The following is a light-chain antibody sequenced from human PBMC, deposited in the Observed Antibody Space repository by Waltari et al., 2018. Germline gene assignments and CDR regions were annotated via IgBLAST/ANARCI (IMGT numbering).Light chain of an antibody. Sequence: ETVMTQSPAPLSVSPGERATLSCGASQSVYSDLAWYQQKPGQAPRLIIFGASTRATGIPARFSGSGSGTEFTLTISSLQSEDSAVYYCQQYISWPRTFGQGTKLEI. CDR2: GAS. J-gene: IGKJ2*01. CDR3: QQYISWPRT. V-gene: IGKV3-15*01. CDR1: QSVYSD.